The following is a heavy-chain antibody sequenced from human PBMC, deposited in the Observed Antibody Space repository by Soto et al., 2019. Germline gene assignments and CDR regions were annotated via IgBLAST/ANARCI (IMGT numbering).Heavy chain of an antibody. CDR2: SNAGNGNT. J-gene: IGHJ4*02. D-gene: IGHD2-15*01. CDR3: AIVFKAIVKKDHYFDY. V-gene: IGHV1-3*01. Sequence: QVRLVESGAEVKKPGASVKVSCKAPGYTFTSYVMHWVRQAPGQRLDRMGGSNAGNGNTKYTQKFQGRAAITRDTSASTAYMALSSVRSEDTAGYYCAIVFKAIVKKDHYFDYWGQGTLVTVSS. CDR1: GYTFTSYV.